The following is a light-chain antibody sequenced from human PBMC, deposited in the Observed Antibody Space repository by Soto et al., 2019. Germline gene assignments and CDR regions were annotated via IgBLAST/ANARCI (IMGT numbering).Light chain of an antibody. CDR2: EVS. CDR1: SSDVGGYNY. J-gene: IGLJ2*01. V-gene: IGLV2-14*01. Sequence: QSALTQPASVSGSPGQSITISCTGTSSDVGGYNYVSWYQQHPGKAPKLMIYEVSNRPSGVSNRFSGSKSGNTASLTISGLQAEDEAEYYCSSYSSSSVVFGGGTKVTVL. CDR3: SSYSSSSVV.